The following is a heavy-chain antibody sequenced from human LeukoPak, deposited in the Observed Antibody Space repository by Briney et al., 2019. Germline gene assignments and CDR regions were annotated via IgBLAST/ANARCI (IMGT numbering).Heavy chain of an antibody. D-gene: IGHD1-1*01. CDR1: GFTFSSYA. Sequence: PGGSLRLSCAASGFTFSSYAMSWVRQAPGKGLEWVSTIVDTGDGTFYADSVKGRFTISRDNAKNSLYLQMNSLRAEDTAVYYCARVGPYNWNDWVYFDYWGQGTLVTVSS. V-gene: IGHV3-23*01. CDR2: IVDTGDGT. J-gene: IGHJ4*02. CDR3: ARVGPYNWNDWVYFDY.